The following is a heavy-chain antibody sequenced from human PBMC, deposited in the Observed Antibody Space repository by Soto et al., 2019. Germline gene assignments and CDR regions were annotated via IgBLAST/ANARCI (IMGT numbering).Heavy chain of an antibody. CDR2: IFHNGNT. J-gene: IGHJ6*02. Sequence: QVQLQESGPGLVKPSGTLSLTCAVSGGSISSSNWWSGVRQPPGKGLEWIGEIFHNGNTSSNPSLTGRVTMSVDKSKNQFSLNLNYVTAADTAVYYCASRTYAMDVWGQGTTVTVSS. CDR1: GGSISSSNW. CDR3: ASRTYAMDV. V-gene: IGHV4-4*02.